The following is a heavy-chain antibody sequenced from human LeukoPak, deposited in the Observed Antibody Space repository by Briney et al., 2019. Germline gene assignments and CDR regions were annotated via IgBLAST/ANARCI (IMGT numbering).Heavy chain of an antibody. CDR2: IYYSGST. CDR3: ARGSITMVRRRPYYFDY. Sequence: SETLSLTCTVSGGSISSGGYYWSWIRQHPGKGLEWIGYIYYSGSTYYNPSLKSRVTLSVDTSKNQFSLKLSSVTAADTAVYYCARGSITMVRRRPYYFDYWGQGTLVTVSS. J-gene: IGHJ4*02. V-gene: IGHV4-31*03. CDR1: GGSISSGGYY. D-gene: IGHD3-10*01.